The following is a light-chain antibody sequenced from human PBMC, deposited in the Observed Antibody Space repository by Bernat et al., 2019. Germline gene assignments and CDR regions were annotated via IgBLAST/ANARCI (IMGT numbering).Light chain of an antibody. Sequence: DIELTQTPLSLPVTPGQPASISCKSSRTLLHSNGKTFLSWYLQRPGQPPRLLIYEVSTRFSGVPDRFSGSGSGTHFTLNISRVEADDVGIYYCMQSMELPPTFGQGTKVEVK. CDR1: RTLLHSNGKTF. V-gene: IGKV2D-29*01. CDR2: EVS. J-gene: IGKJ1*01. CDR3: MQSMELPPT.